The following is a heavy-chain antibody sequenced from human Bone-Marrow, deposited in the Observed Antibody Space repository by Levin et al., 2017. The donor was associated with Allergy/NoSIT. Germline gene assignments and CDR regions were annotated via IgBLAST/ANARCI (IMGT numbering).Heavy chain of an antibody. Sequence: GESLKISCAASGFTFSDYYMNWIRQAPGKGLEWVSYMSSSSIYTNYADSVKGRFTISRDNAKNLLYLKMSSLRAEDTAVYYCARGDSSGCPDYWGQGTLVTVSS. CDR2: MSSSSIYT. CDR3: ARGDSSGCPDY. J-gene: IGHJ4*02. V-gene: IGHV3-11*05. CDR1: GFTFSDYY. D-gene: IGHD3-22*01.